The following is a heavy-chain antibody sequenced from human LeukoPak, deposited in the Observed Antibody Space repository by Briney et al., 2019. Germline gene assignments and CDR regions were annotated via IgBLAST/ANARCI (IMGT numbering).Heavy chain of an antibody. CDR1: GFTFSSYG. J-gene: IGHJ4*02. D-gene: IGHD5-18*01. Sequence: GGSLRLSCAASGFTFSSYGMHWVRQAPGKGLEWVAFIQNDGSNKYYADSVKGRFTISRDNSKNTLYLQMNSLRAEDTAVYYCARDPDTGGFDYWGQGTLVTVSS. V-gene: IGHV3-30*02. CDR3: ARDPDTGGFDY. CDR2: IQNDGSNK.